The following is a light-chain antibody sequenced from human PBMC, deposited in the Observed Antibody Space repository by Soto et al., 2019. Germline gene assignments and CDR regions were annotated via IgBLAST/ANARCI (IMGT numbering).Light chain of an antibody. Sequence: QSVLTQPASVSGSPGQSITISCAGTSSDVGAYNYVSWYQHHPGKAPKLMIYDVNNRPSGDSNRFSGSKSGNTASLTISGLQAEDEADYYCSSWTSGATYVIGSGTKVTVL. CDR2: DVN. V-gene: IGLV2-14*03. CDR1: SSDVGAYNY. CDR3: SSWTSGATYV. J-gene: IGLJ1*01.